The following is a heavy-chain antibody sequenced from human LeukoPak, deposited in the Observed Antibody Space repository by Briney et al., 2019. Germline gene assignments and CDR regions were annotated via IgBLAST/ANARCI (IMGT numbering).Heavy chain of an antibody. J-gene: IGHJ6*03. CDR1: GGTFSSYA. D-gene: IGHD3-22*01. CDR2: IIPIFRTA. CDR3: ARSSVKGGYAYYYYYYMDV. V-gene: IGHV1-69*13. Sequence: GASVKVSCKASGGTFSSYAISWVRQAPGQGLEWMGGIIPIFRTANYAQKSQGRVTITADESTSTAYMELSSLRSEDTAVYYCARSSVKGGYAYYYYYYMDVWGKGTTVTVSS.